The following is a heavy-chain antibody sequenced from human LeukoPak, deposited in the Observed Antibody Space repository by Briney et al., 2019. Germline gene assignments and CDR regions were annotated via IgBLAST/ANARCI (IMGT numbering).Heavy chain of an antibody. Sequence: SETLSLTCNVSGGSISVNYWSWIRQSPGKGLEWIGHISHNGIATYNPSLKSRVTILVDPSTIHYSLLLTSVTAADTAIYYCARIREDAFDNWGQGRMVTVSS. CDR2: ISHNGIA. D-gene: IGHD3-10*01. CDR3: ARIREDAFDN. CDR1: GGSISVNY. V-gene: IGHV4-59*01. J-gene: IGHJ3*02.